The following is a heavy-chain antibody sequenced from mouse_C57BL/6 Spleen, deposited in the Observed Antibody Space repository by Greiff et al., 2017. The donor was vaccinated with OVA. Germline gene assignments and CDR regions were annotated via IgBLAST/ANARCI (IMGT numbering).Heavy chain of an antibody. J-gene: IGHJ4*01. V-gene: IGHV1-59*01. Sequence: VQLQQPGAELVRPGTSVKLSCKASGYTFTSYWMHWVKQRPGQGLEWIGVIDPSDSYTNYNQKFKGKATLTVDTSSSTAYMQLSSLTAEDSAVYYCARPSTTVVAHYYAMDYWGQGTSVTVSS. CDR2: IDPSDSYT. D-gene: IGHD1-1*01. CDR3: ARPSTTVVAHYYAMDY. CDR1: GYTFTSYW.